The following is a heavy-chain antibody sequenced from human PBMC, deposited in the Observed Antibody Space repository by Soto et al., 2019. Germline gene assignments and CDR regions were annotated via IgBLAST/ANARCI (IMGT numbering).Heavy chain of an antibody. V-gene: IGHV4-39*01. CDR3: ASGLGWFDP. CDR1: GDSVSSSIYY. Sequence: SETLSLTCPVSGDSVSSSIYYWGWIRQPPGKGLEWIGSLYYSEATYYNPSLKSRVTISVDTSKNQFSLKLNSVTAADTAVYYCASGLGWFDPWGQGTLVTVS. CDR2: LYYSEAT. J-gene: IGHJ5*02.